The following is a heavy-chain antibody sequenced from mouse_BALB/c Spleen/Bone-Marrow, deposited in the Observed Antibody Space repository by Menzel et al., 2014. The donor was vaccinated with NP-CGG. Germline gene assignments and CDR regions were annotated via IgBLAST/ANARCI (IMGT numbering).Heavy chain of an antibody. V-gene: IGHV14-3*02. Sequence: DVQLVESGAELVKPGASVKLSCTASGFNIKDTYMHWVKQRPEQGLEWIGRIDPANGNTKYDPKFQGKATITADTSSNTAYLQLSGLTSEDTAVYYCARGLLQYYYAMDYWGQGTSVTVSS. CDR3: ARGLLQYYYAMDY. CDR2: IDPANGNT. D-gene: IGHD2-3*01. CDR1: GFNIKDTY. J-gene: IGHJ4*01.